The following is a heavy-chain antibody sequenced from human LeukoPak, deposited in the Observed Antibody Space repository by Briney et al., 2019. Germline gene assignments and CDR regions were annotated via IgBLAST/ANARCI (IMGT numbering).Heavy chain of an antibody. V-gene: IGHV4-34*01. CDR1: GGSISSYY. CDR2: INHSGST. CDR3: ARAFSSGWIDY. Sequence: DPSETLSLTCTVSGGSISSYYWSWIRQPPGKGLEWIGEINHSGSTNYNPSLKSRVTISVDTSKNQFSLKLSSVTAADTAVYYCARAFSSGWIDYWGQGTLITVSS. D-gene: IGHD6-19*01. J-gene: IGHJ4*02.